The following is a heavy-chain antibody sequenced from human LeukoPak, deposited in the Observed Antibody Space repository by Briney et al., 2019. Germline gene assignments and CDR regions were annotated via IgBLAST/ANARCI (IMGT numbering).Heavy chain of an antibody. D-gene: IGHD2-15*01. CDR2: IKQDGSEK. CDR1: GFTFSSYA. CDR3: ADMGDY. Sequence: GGSLRLSCAASGFTFSSYAMSWVRQAPGKGLEWVANIKQDGSEKYYVDSVKGRFTISRDNAKNSLYLQMNSLRAEDTAVYYCADMGDYWGQGTLVTVSS. J-gene: IGHJ4*02. V-gene: IGHV3-7*01.